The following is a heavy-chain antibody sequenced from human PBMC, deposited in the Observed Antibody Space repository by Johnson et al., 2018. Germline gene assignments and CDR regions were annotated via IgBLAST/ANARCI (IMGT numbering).Heavy chain of an antibody. CDR2: INWTGGST. CDR3: ARAAYSSGWYFGAFDI. V-gene: IGHV3-20*04. CDR1: GFMFDDYG. D-gene: IGHD6-19*01. J-gene: IGHJ3*02. Sequence: VQLVQSGGGVVRPGGSLRLSCAASGFMFDDYGMSWVRQGPGKGLEWVSGINWTGGSTGYADSLKGRFTISRDNAKNSLYLQMNSLRAEDTALYYCARAAYSSGWYFGAFDIWGQGTMVTVSS.